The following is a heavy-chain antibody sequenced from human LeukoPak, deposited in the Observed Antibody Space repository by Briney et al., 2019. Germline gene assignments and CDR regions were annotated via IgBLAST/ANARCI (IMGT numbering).Heavy chain of an antibody. CDR2: IRGSATKT. Sequence: PGGSLTLACAASGFQFSDYAMIWVRQAPGKGLQWVAGIRGSATKTYYSDSVEGRFTISRDNFENMVFLQMTSLRAEDTAVYFCAKDTKTEYGSSYLNWFDPWGQGTLVTVSS. D-gene: IGHD1-26*01. CDR3: AKDTKTEYGSSYLNWFDP. V-gene: IGHV3-23*01. J-gene: IGHJ5*02. CDR1: GFQFSDYA.